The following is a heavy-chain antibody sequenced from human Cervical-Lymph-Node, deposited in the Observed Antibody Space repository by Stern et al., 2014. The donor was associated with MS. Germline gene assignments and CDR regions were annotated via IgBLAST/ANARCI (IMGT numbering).Heavy chain of an antibody. CDR2: IDDTGRT. Sequence: QLQLQESGPGLVKPSETLSRTCTVSGGSISSSYYWGWIRQSSGKGLEWIGSIDDTGRTFYNPSLKSRFTISVDTSNTLFSLKLSSVTAADTAVYYCVRQVTVRSRFDYWGQGTLVTVSS. CDR1: GGSISSSYY. J-gene: IGHJ4*02. V-gene: IGHV4-39*01. D-gene: IGHD4-11*01. CDR3: VRQVTVRSRFDY.